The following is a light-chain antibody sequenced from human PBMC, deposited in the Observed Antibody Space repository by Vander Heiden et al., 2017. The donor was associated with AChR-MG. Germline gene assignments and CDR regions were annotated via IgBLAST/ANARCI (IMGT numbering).Light chain of an antibody. CDR2: GNS. J-gene: IGLJ1*01. V-gene: IGLV1-40*01. CDR3: QSYDSSLSGWV. CDR1: SSNIGAGYD. Sequence: QSVLTQPPSVSGAPGQRVTVPCTGSSSNIGAGYDVHWYQQLPGTAPKLLIYGNSNRPSGVPDRFSVSKSGTSASLAITGLQAEDEADYYCQSYDSSLSGWVFGTGTKVTVL.